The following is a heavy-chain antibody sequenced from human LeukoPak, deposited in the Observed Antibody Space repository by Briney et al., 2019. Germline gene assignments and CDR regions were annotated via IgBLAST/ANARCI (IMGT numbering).Heavy chain of an antibody. CDR2: ISGSGGST. V-gene: IGHV3-23*01. D-gene: IGHD3-10*01. J-gene: IGHJ4*02. CDR3: AKDPWGSYYNSYFDY. CDR1: GFTFSSYA. Sequence: GGSLRLSCAASGFTFSSYAMSWVRQAPGKGLEWVSAISGSGGSTYYADSVKGRFTISRDNSKNTLYLQMNSLRAEDTAVYYCAKDPWGSYYNSYFDYWGPGTLVTVSS.